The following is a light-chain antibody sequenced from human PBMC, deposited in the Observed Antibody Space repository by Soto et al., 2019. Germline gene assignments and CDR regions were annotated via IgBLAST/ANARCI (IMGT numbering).Light chain of an antibody. CDR1: QSIDTF. V-gene: IGKV1-39*01. CDR3: QQSYSSPPYT. Sequence: DIQMTQSPSSLSASVGDRVTITCRASQSIDTFLHWYQQKPGKAPKLLIYGASSLQSGVPSRFSGSGSGTDFTLIISSLHSEDFATYYCQQSYSSPPYTFGQGTKLAIK. J-gene: IGKJ2*01. CDR2: GAS.